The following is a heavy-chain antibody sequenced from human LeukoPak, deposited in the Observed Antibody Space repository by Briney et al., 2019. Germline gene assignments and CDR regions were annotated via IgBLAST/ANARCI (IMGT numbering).Heavy chain of an antibody. J-gene: IGHJ4*02. CDR1: GGTFSSYA. V-gene: IGHV1-69*05. CDR2: IIPIFGTA. Sequence: SVRVSCKASGGTFSSYAISWVRQAPGQGLEWMGGIIPIFGTANYAQKFQGRVTITTGESTSTAYMELSSLRSEDTAVYYCARGRWLQPWGYFDYWGQGTLVTVSS. CDR3: ARGRWLQPWGYFDY. D-gene: IGHD5-24*01.